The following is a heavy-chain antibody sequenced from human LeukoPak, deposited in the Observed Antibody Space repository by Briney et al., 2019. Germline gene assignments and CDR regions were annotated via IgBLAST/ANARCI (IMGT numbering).Heavy chain of an antibody. V-gene: IGHV3-33*01. D-gene: IGHD2-2*01. CDR2: IWYDGSNK. Sequence: GGSLRLSCAASGFTFSSYGMHWVRQAPGKGLEWVAVIWYDGSNKYYADSVKGRFTISRDNSKNTLYLQMNSLRAEDTAVYYCARAEIVVAAATLENYYYYGMDVWGKGTTVTVSS. J-gene: IGHJ6*04. CDR1: GFTFSSYG. CDR3: ARAEIVVAAATLENYYYYGMDV.